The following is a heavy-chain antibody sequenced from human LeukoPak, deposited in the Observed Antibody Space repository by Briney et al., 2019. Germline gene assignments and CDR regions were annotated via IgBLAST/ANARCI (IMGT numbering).Heavy chain of an antibody. CDR1: GFTFSDYY. D-gene: IGHD3-22*01. CDR2: ISSSSTYT. CDR3: ARDRSIGGLDI. J-gene: IGHJ3*02. Sequence: GGSLRFSCAASGFTFSDYYMSWIRQAPGKGLEWVSYISSSSTYTNYADSVKGRFTISRDNAKNSLYLQMNSLRAEDTAVYYCARDRSIGGLDIWGQGTMVTVSS. V-gene: IGHV3-11*05.